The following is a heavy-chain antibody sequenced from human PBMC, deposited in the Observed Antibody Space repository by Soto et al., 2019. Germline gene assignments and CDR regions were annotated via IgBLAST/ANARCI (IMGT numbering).Heavy chain of an antibody. CDR2: IYYSGST. D-gene: IGHD2-2*01. CDR3: ARVGQLNWYDP. J-gene: IGHJ5*02. V-gene: IGHV4-59*01. CDR1: GGSISSYY. Sequence: SETLSVTCTVSGGSISSYYWSWIRQPPGKGLEWIGYIYYSGSTNYNPSLKSRVTISVDTSKNQFSLKLSSVTAADTAVYYCARVGQLNWYDPWGQGTLVTVSS.